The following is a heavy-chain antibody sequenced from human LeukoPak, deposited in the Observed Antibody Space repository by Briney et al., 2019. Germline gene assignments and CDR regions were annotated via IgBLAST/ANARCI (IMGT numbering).Heavy chain of an antibody. V-gene: IGHV3-53*01. D-gene: IGHD2/OR15-2a*01. CDR1: DFTVSSNF. J-gene: IGHJ3*01. CDR3: ASLLSA. CDR2: VYSGGST. Sequence: GGSLRLSCAASDFTVSSNFMSWVRQAPGKGLEWVSVVYSGGSTYYTDSVKGRFTISRDNSKNTLYLQMNSLRADDTAVYYCASLLSAWGQGTMVTVSS.